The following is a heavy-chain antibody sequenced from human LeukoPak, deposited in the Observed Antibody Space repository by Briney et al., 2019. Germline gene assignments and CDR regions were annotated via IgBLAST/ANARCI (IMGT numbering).Heavy chain of an antibody. J-gene: IGHJ4*02. V-gene: IGHV3-9*01. Sequence: GGFLRLSCAASGFTFDDYAMHWVRQAPGKGLEWVSGISWNSGSIGYADSVKGRFTISRDNAKNSLYLQMNSLRAEDTALYYCAKGPLLLWFGELDYWGQGTLVTVSS. CDR3: AKGPLLLWFGELDY. D-gene: IGHD3-10*01. CDR1: GFTFDDYA. CDR2: ISWNSGSI.